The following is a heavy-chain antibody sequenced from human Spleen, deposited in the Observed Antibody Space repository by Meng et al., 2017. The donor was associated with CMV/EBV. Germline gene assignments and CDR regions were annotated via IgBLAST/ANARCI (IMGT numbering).Heavy chain of an antibody. CDR1: GYTFTSFG. J-gene: IGHJ3*02. CDR3: ARAVLRFLEGGSAFDI. CDR2: INPHNGDT. V-gene: IGHV1-18*01. Sequence: ASVKVSCKASGYTFTSFGITWVRLAPGQGLEWMGWINPHNGDTNYAQNLQGRVTMTADTSTNTVYMEVRSLRSDDTAVYFCARAVLRFLEGGSAFDIWGQGTMVTVSS. D-gene: IGHD3-3*01.